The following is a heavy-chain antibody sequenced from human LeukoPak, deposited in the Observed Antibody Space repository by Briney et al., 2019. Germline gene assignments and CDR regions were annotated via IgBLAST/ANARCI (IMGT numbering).Heavy chain of an antibody. CDR2: IYYSGST. J-gene: IGHJ4*02. Sequence: SETLSLTCTVSGGSISYYYWSWIRQPPGKGLEWIGYIYYSGSTTYNPSLKSRVTISVDTSKNQFSLKLSSVTAADTAMYYCARGTLYSGWSYYFDYWGQGSQVTVSS. CDR3: ARGTLYSGWSYYFDY. D-gene: IGHD6-19*01. CDR1: GGSISYYY. V-gene: IGHV4-59*12.